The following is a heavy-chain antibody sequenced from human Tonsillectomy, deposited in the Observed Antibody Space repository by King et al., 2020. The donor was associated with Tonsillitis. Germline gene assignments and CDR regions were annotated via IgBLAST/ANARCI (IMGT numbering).Heavy chain of an antibody. D-gene: IGHD4-17*01. J-gene: IGHJ6*03. V-gene: IGHV3-66*01. CDR2: IYSGGAT. Sequence: VQLVESGGGLVQPGGSLRLSCAASGFTVSSNYMNWVRQAPGKGLEWVSVIYSGGATYYADSVKGRLTISRDNSKNTLYLQMNSLRAEDTAVYYCAGTTPNKRHHYYSMDVWGKGTTVTVSS. CDR1: GFTVSSNY. CDR3: AGTTPNKRHHYYSMDV.